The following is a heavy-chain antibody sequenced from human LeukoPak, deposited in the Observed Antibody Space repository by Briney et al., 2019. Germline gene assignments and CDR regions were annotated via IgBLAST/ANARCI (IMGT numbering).Heavy chain of an antibody. V-gene: IGHV3-48*01. CDR1: GFSFSSYE. CDR2: IGSTTNSI. Sequence: PGGSLRLSCAASGFSFSSYEMNWVRQAPGKGLEWVSYIGSTTNSIYYADSVKGRFTISRDNSKNTVHLQMNSLRAADTALYYCARDLIGKYYIGYWGQGTLVTVSS. CDR3: ARDLIGKYYIGY. J-gene: IGHJ4*02. D-gene: IGHD2-21*01.